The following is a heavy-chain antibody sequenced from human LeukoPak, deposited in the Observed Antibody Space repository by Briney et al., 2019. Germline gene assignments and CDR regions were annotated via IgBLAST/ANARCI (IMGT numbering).Heavy chain of an antibody. D-gene: IGHD6-13*01. J-gene: IGHJ4*02. Sequence: SVKVSCKASGGTFNNFGISWVRQAPGQGLEWMGVIIPILTTTHYAQKFKGRVTIIADESTSTASLELSSLTSEDTAVYYCARDPLAASAPGYSDYWGQGTLVTVSS. CDR2: IIPILTTT. CDR3: ARDPLAASAPGYSDY. V-gene: IGHV1-69*13. CDR1: GGTFNNFG.